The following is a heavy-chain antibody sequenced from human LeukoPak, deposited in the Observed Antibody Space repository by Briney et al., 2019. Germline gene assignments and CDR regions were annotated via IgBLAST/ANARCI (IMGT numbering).Heavy chain of an antibody. V-gene: IGHV4-59*12. CDR1: GGSISTYY. CDR3: ARSDYDSSLWGY. D-gene: IGHD3-22*01. Sequence: SETLSLTCTVSGGSISTYYWSWIRQPPGKGLEWIGYIYYSGSTNYNPSLKSRVTISVDKSKNQFSLKLSSVTAADTAVYYCARSDYDSSLWGYWGQGTLVTVSS. J-gene: IGHJ4*02. CDR2: IYYSGST.